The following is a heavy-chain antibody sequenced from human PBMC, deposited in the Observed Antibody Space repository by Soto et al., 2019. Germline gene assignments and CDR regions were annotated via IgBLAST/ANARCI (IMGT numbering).Heavy chain of an antibody. CDR2: ITPIFSTA. Sequence: AVKVSCKASGGTFSRYAMSWVGQAPGQGLEWKGGITPIFSTANYAQKFQGRVTITAYKYKGTAYMELSSLTPEATAVYYYSSVREYDSSGYYYYGMDVWGQGTTVTVSS. CDR1: GGTFSRYA. D-gene: IGHD6-25*01. V-gene: IGHV1-69*06. J-gene: IGHJ6*02. CDR3: SSVREYDSSGYYYYGMDV.